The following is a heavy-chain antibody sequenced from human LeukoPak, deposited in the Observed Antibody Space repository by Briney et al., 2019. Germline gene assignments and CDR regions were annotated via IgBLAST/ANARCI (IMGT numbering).Heavy chain of an antibody. CDR1: GFTFSSYS. V-gene: IGHV3-21*01. CDR2: ISSSSSYI. Sequence: PGGSLRLSCAASGFTFSSYSMNWVRQAPGKGLEWVSSISSSSSYIYYADSVKGRFTISRDNAKNSLYLQMNSLRAEDTAVYYCARALVLRYSSSWYFRNSYMDVWGKGTTVTVSS. J-gene: IGHJ6*03. CDR3: ARALVLRYSSSWYFRNSYMDV. D-gene: IGHD6-13*01.